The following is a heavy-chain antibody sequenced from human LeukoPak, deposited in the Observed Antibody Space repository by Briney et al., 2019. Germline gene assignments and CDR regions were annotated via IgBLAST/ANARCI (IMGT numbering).Heavy chain of an antibody. V-gene: IGHV1-69*05. CDR3: ARGTVSIYYYYYMDV. D-gene: IGHD4-17*01. Sequence: GASVKVSCKASGGAFSSFAISWVRQAPGQGLEWMGGIIPAINTTNYAQKFQGRVTITTDESTSTAYMELSSLRSEDTAVYYCARGTVSIYYYYYMDVWGKGTTVTVSS. J-gene: IGHJ6*03. CDR1: GGAFSSFA. CDR2: IIPAINTT.